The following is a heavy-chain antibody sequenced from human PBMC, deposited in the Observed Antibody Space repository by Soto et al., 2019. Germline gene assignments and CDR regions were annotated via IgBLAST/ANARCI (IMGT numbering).Heavy chain of an antibody. CDR1: GFSFSIYA. J-gene: IGHJ3*02. CDR2: IGLGNDDT. D-gene: IGHD1-20*01. CDR3: AKDRMDHNSVWDPFDI. Sequence: GGSLRLSCAASGFSFSIYAMSWVRQAPGKGLGCVSGIGLGNDDTYYADSVKGRFIISRDNSKYTVSLQMNGLRVEDTAIYYCAKDRMDHNSVWDPFDIWGQGTTVTVSS. V-gene: IGHV3-23*01.